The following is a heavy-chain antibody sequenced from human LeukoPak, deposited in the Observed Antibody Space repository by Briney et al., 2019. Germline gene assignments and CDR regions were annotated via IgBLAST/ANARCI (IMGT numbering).Heavy chain of an antibody. CDR2: INPNSGGT. V-gene: IGHV1-2*02. D-gene: IGHD1-26*01. Sequence: ASVKVSCKASGYTLTGYYMHWVRQAPGQGLEWMGWINPNSGGTNYAQKFQGRVTMTRDTSISTAYMELSRLRSDDTAVYYCARVLWISGRGSQNWFDPWGQGTLVTVSS. CDR3: ARVLWISGRGSQNWFDP. J-gene: IGHJ5*02. CDR1: GYTLTGYY.